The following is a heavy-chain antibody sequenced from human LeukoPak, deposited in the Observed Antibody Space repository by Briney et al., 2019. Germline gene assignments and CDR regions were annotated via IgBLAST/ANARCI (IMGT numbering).Heavy chain of an antibody. CDR1: GFTFSSCA. J-gene: IGHJ4*02. Sequence: GGSLRLSCAASGFTFSSCAMSWVRQAPGQGLEWVSAISDICINTWHADSVKGRFTISTDNSKNSLYLQMNSLRAEDTAVYYCTKELRMVGFTKGFDYWGQGILVTVSS. V-gene: IGHV3-23*01. CDR3: TKELRMVGFTKGFDY. D-gene: IGHD1-26*01. CDR2: ISDICINT.